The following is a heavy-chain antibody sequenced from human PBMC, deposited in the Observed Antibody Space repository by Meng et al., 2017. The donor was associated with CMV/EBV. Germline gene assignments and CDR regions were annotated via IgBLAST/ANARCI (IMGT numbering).Heavy chain of an antibody. CDR3: ARLIAAAGLYYYYGMDV. D-gene: IGHD6-13*01. J-gene: IGHJ6*02. V-gene: IGHV4-59*01. CDR1: GGSISSYY. CDR2: TYYSGST. Sequence: SETLSLTCTVSGGSISSYYWSWIRQPPGKGLEWIGYTYYSGSTNYNPSLKSRVTISVDTSKNQFSLKLSSVTAADTAVYYCARLIAAAGLYYYYGMDVWGQGTTVTVSS.